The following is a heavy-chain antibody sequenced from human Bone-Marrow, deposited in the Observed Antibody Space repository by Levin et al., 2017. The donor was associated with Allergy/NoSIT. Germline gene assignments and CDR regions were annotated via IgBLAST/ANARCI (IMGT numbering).Heavy chain of an antibody. J-gene: IGHJ1*01. CDR2: ISGYGDST. Sequence: PGGSLRLSCAASGFTFSSYALSWVRLAPGKGLEWVSAISGYGDSTYYADSVKGRFTISRDNSQNTLYLQMNSLRAEDTAVYFCARDYKAYSSCHGFWGQGTPVAVSS. V-gene: IGHV3-23*01. CDR1: GFTFSSYA. D-gene: IGHD5-12*01. CDR3: ARDYKAYSSCHGF.